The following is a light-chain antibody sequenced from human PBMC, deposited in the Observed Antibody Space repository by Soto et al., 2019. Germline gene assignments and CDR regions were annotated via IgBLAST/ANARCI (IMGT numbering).Light chain of an antibody. CDR3: QQYNSYSRT. Sequence: DIRMTQSPSTLSASVGDRVTITCRASQSISSWFAWYQQKPGKAPKLLIHKASSLESGVPSRFSGSGSGTEFTLTISSLQPDDFATYYCQQYNSYSRTFGQGTKVEIK. J-gene: IGKJ1*01. CDR2: KAS. V-gene: IGKV1-5*03. CDR1: QSISSW.